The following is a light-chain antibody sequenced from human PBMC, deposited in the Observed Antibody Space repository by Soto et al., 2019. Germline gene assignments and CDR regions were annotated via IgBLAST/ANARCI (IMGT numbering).Light chain of an antibody. CDR3: LQFGKTPYT. CDR2: DES. CDR1: QSVGSNY. J-gene: IGKJ2*01. Sequence: EVVLTQSPGTLSLSPGERASLSCRASQSVGSNYFAWFQQKPGQPPRLLIYDESRRAAGIPDRFSGSGSGTDSTLTISRLEPEDFAMYHCLQFGKTPYTFGLGTRLEIK. V-gene: IGKV3-20*01.